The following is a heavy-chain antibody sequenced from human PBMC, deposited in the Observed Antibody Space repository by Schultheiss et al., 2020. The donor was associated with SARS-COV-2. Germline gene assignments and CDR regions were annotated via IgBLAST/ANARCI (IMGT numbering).Heavy chain of an antibody. CDR1: GGSISSGVYY. V-gene: IGHV4-31*03. J-gene: IGHJ4*02. CDR3: ARGLGYCGGDCLEVFDY. D-gene: IGHD2-21*02. Sequence: SQTLSLTCTVSGGSISSGVYYWSWVRQHPGEGLEFIGYIYYSGSTYYNPSLKSRVTISVDTSKNQFSLKLSSVTAADTAVYYCARGLGYCGGDCLEVFDYWGQGTLVTVSS. CDR2: IYYSGST.